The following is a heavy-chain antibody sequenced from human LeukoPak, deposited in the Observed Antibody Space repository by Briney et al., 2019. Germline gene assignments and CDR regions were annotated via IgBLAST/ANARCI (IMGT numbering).Heavy chain of an antibody. V-gene: IGHV3-21*01. CDR2: ISSSSSYI. CDR1: GFTFSSYS. CDR3: AKGRSGSYEEFDY. Sequence: GGSLRLSCAASGFTFSSYSMNWVRQAPGKGLEWFSSISSSSSYIYYADSMKGRFTISRDNAKNSLYLQMNSLRAEDTAVYYCAKGRSGSYEEFDYWGQGTLVTVSS. J-gene: IGHJ4*02. D-gene: IGHD1-26*01.